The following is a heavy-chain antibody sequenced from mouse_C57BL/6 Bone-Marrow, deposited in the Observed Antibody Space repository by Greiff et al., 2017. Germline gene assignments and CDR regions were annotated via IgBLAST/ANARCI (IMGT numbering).Heavy chain of an antibody. CDR3: AHYYCSSPLYWYFDV. J-gene: IGHJ1*03. Sequence: EVKLVESGAELVKPGASVKLSCTASGFNIKDYYMHWVKQRTEQGLEWIGRIDPEDGETKYAPKFQGKATITADTSSNTAYLQLSSLTSEDTAVYYCAHYYCSSPLYWYFDVWGTGTTVTVSS. CDR1: GFNIKDYY. CDR2: IDPEDGET. V-gene: IGHV14-2*01. D-gene: IGHD1-1*01.